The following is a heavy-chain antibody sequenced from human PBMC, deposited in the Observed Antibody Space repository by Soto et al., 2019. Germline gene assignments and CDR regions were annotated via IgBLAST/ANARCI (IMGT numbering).Heavy chain of an antibody. D-gene: IGHD1-26*01. J-gene: IGHJ5*02. Sequence: EVQLVESGGGLVKPGGSLRLSCAASGFTFSSYSMNWVRQAPGKGLEWVSSISSSSSYIYYAGSVKGRFTISRDNAKNSLYRQMNSLRAEDTAVYYCAREALPGWFDPWGQGTLVTISS. CDR1: GFTFSSYS. CDR2: ISSSSSYI. V-gene: IGHV3-21*01. CDR3: AREALPGWFDP.